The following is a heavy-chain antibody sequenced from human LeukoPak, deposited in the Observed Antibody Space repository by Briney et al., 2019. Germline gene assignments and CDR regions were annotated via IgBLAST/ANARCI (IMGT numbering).Heavy chain of an antibody. CDR3: ARLTYYYGSGSYYLYPHFDY. J-gene: IGHJ4*02. CDR2: IYPGDSDT. Sequence: RGESLKTSCKGSGYSFTSYWIGWVRQMPGKGLEWMGIIYPGDSDTRHSPSFQGQVTISADKSISTAYLQWSSLKASDAAMYYCARLTYYYGSGSYYLYPHFDYWGQGTLVTVSS. CDR1: GYSFTSYW. D-gene: IGHD3-10*01. V-gene: IGHV5-51*01.